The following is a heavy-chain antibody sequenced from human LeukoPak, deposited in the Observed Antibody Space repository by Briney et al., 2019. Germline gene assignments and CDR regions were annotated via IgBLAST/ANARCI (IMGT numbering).Heavy chain of an antibody. D-gene: IGHD1-1*01. J-gene: IGHJ3*02. V-gene: IGHV3-11*04. CDR3: ARASEDPTGKVYFALDI. CDR1: RFTFSNSY. Sequence: GGSLRLSCAASRFTFSNSYMNWIRQAPGKGLEWVSYISSSGSSTYYGDSVKGRFTISRDNAKNSLYLQMNSLRVEDTAVYYCARASEDPTGKVYFALDIWGQGTMVTVSS. CDR2: ISSSGSST.